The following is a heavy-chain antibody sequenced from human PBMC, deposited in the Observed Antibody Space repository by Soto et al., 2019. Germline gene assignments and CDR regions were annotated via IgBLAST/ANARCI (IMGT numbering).Heavy chain of an antibody. Sequence: GGSLRLSCAASGFTFSNAWMNWVRQAPGKGLEWVGRIKSKTDGGTTDYAAPVKGRFTISRDDSKNTLYLQMNSLKTEDTAVYYCTTGLPLPSRDGYGRTPSMIVDYWGQGTLVTVSS. CDR3: TTGLPLPSRDGYGRTPSMIVDY. CDR1: GFTFSNAW. V-gene: IGHV3-15*07. CDR2: IKSKTDGGTT. J-gene: IGHJ4*02. D-gene: IGHD5-12*01.